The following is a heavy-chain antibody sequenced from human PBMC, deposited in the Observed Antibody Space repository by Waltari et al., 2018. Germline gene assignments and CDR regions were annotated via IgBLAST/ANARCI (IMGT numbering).Heavy chain of an antibody. Sequence: EVQLVEAGGDLVQPGGSLRLSCDASGLTLRAYWVHWVRQSPGKGPGWVSRINGEGYGITYSDSVKGRFTISRDNTKNTLYLQMNSLRVEDTAVYYCARKGGRGYAYGPFYFDYWGQGALVIVSS. V-gene: IGHV3-74*01. CDR1: GLTLRAYW. J-gene: IGHJ4*02. CDR3: ARKGGRGYAYGPFYFDY. D-gene: IGHD5-12*01. CDR2: INGEGYGI.